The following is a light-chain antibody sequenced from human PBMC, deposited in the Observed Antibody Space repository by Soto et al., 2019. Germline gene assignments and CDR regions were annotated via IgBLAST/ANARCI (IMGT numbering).Light chain of an antibody. J-gene: IGKJ5*01. CDR1: QSVSSN. V-gene: IGKV3-20*01. CDR3: QQYTGPPTT. Sequence: EIVMTQSPATLSVSPGESATLSCRASQSVSSNLAWYQQKSGQAPRLLIYGESSRATGIPDRFSGSGSGTDLTLTITRLEPEDSAVYFCQQYTGPPTTFGQGTRLEIK. CDR2: GES.